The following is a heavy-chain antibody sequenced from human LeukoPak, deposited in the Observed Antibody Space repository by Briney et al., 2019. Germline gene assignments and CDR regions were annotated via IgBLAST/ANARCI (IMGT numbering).Heavy chain of an antibody. V-gene: IGHV4-39*01. D-gene: IGHD2-15*01. CDR1: GGSISSYY. Sequence: PSETLSHTCTVSGGSISSYYWSWLRQPPGEGLEWIGSVYYSGSTYYNPSLNSRVTISVDTSKNQFSLKLSSVTAADTAVYYRARLGWWDCWGQGTLVTVSS. J-gene: IGHJ4*02. CDR2: VYYSGST. CDR3: ARLGWWDC.